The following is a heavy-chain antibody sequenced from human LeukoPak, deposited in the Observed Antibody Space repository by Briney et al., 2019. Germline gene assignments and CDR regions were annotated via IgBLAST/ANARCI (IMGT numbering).Heavy chain of an antibody. D-gene: IGHD2-15*01. V-gene: IGHV4-39*01. CDR3: ARQGSAYYFDF. J-gene: IGHJ4*02. CDR1: GGSISSSSYY. CDR2: VYYSGRT. Sequence: SETLSLTCTVSGGSISSSSYYWGWIRQPPGKELQWTASVYYSGRTNYSPSLKSRVTISVDTSEKQFSLQLNSVTAADTAVYYCARQGSAYYFDFWGQGLLVTVSS.